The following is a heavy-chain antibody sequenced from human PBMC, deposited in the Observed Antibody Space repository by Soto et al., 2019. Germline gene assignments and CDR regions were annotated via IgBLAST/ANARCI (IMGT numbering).Heavy chain of an antibody. D-gene: IGHD4-17*01. Sequence: EAQLVESGGGLVKPGGSLRLSCAASGFIFSNAWMSWVRQAPGKGLEWVGRIKSKTDGGTTNYAAPVKGRFTISRDDSKNTLFLHLNSLKTEDTAMYYCTTRILSDGYGDYEDFDYWGQGTLVTVSS. CDR1: GFIFSNAW. CDR2: IKSKTDGGTT. V-gene: IGHV3-15*01. CDR3: TTRILSDGYGDYEDFDY. J-gene: IGHJ4*02.